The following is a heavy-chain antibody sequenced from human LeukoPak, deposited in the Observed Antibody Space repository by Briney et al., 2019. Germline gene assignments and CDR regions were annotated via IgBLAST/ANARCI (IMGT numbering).Heavy chain of an antibody. Sequence: PSETLSLTCAVYGGSFSGYYWSWIRQPPGKGLEWIGEINHSGSTNYNPSLKSRVTISVDTSKNQFSLKLSSVTAADTAVYYCARPPRSTFWSGSPAAFDIWGQGTMVTVSS. CDR3: ARPPRSTFWSGSPAAFDI. CDR2: INHSGST. V-gene: IGHV4-34*01. CDR1: GGSFSGYY. D-gene: IGHD3-3*01. J-gene: IGHJ3*02.